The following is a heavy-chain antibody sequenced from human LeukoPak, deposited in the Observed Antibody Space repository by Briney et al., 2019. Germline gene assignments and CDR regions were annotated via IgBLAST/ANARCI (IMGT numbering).Heavy chain of an antibody. Sequence: PSETLSLTCTVSGGSISGYYWSWIRQPPGKGLEWIGYIYYSGSTNYNPSLKSRVTISVDTSKNQFSLKLSSVTAADTAVYYCARGHTISDGYSYETRTFDYWGQGTLVTVSS. J-gene: IGHJ4*02. CDR1: GGSISGYY. D-gene: IGHD5-24*01. CDR2: IYYSGST. CDR3: ARGHTISDGYSYETRTFDY. V-gene: IGHV4-59*01.